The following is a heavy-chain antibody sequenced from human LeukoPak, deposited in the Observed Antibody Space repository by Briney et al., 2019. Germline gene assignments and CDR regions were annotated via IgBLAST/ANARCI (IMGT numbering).Heavy chain of an antibody. D-gene: IGHD4-11*01. CDR3: ATYSTRNAREFQS. CDR2: IYSDGST. Sequence: GGSLRLSCAASGFSVSTDHMSWVRQAPRKGLEWASVIYSDGSTYYADTVKGRFTISRDNAKMSLYLQMNSLRVEDTAVYYCATYSTRNAREFQSWGQGTLVTVSS. CDR1: GFSVSTDH. J-gene: IGHJ1*01. V-gene: IGHV3-53*01.